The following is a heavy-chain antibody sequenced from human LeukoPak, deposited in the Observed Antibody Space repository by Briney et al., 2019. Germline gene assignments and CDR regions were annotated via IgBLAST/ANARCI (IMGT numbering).Heavy chain of an antibody. D-gene: IGHD6-13*01. V-gene: IGHV1-8*01. J-gene: IGHJ3*02. CDR1: GYTFTNYD. CDR2: MNTNNGNT. CDR3: ARVRGIAAAEAFDI. Sequence: ASVKVSCKSSGYTFTNYDINWVRQATGQGLEWMGWMNTNNGNTDYAQKFQGRVTMTRNTSISTAYMELSSLRSEDTAVYYCARVRGIAAAEAFDIWGQGTMVTVSS.